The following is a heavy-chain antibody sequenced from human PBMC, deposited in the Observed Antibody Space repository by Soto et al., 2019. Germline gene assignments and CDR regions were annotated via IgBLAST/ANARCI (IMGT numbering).Heavy chain of an antibody. CDR1: GGTFCSYA. V-gene: IGHV1-69*13. J-gene: IGHJ6*02. CDR2: IIPIFGTE. Sequence: SSVKVFCKASGGTFCSYAISWVRQAPGQGLEGMGGIIPIFGTENYAQKFQGRVTITADESTSTAYIELSSLRSEDTAVYYCARDAIITIFGVVNYGYYYYYYGMDVWGQGPTVTVSS. D-gene: IGHD3-3*01. CDR3: ARDAIITIFGVVNYGYYYYYYGMDV.